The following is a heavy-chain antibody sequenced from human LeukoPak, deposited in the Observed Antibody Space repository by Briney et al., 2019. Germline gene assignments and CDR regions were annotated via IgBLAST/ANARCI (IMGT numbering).Heavy chain of an antibody. D-gene: IGHD5-24*01. CDR3: AKDIGDGYIYY. J-gene: IGHJ4*02. Sequence: ASVKVSLKASGYTFTSYAMNWVRQAPRQGLEWMGWINTNTGNPTYAQGFTGRFVFSLDTSVSTAYLQISSLKAEDTAVYYCAKDIGDGYIYYWGQGTLVTVSS. CDR2: INTNTGNP. CDR1: GYTFTSYA. V-gene: IGHV7-4-1*02.